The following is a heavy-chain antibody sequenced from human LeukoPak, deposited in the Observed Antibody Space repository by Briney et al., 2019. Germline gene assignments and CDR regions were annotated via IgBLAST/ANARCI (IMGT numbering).Heavy chain of an antibody. CDR2: ASGSGGST. CDR3: ARASGGYGGDAFDI. D-gene: IGHD4-23*01. J-gene: IGHJ3*02. CDR1: GFTFSSYA. V-gene: IGHV3-23*01. Sequence: GGSLRLSCAASGFTFSSYAMSWVRQAPGKGLEWVSSASGSGGSTYYADSVKGRFTISRDNSKNTLYLQMNSLRVEDTAVYYCARASGGYGGDAFDIWGQGTMVTVSS.